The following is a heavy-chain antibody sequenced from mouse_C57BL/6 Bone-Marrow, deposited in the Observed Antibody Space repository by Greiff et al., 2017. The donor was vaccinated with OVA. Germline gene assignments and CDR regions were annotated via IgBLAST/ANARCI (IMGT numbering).Heavy chain of an antibody. J-gene: IGHJ1*03. V-gene: IGHV1-55*01. CDR2: IYPGSGST. D-gene: IGHD1-1*01. Sequence: VQPQQPGAELVKPGASVKMSCKASGYTFTSYWITWVKQRPGQGLEWIGDIYPGSGSTNYNEKFKSKATLTVDTSSSTAYMQLSSLTSEDSAVYYCARGDYGSSSYWYFDVWGTGTTVTVSS. CDR1: GYTFTSYW. CDR3: ARGDYGSSSYWYFDV.